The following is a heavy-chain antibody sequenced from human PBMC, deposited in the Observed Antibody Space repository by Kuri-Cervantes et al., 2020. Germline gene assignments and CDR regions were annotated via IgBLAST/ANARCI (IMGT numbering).Heavy chain of an antibody. V-gene: IGHV3-21*01. CDR1: GFTFSSYS. D-gene: IGHD3-22*01. Sequence: GGSLRLSCAASGFTFSSYSMNWVRQAPGKGLEWVSSISSSSSYIYYADSVKGRFTISRDNAKNSLYLQMNSLRAEDTAVYYCARYYDSSGYYYPAYYYYYGMDVWGQGTTVTVSS. CDR2: ISSSSSYI. CDR3: ARYYDSSGYYYPAYYYYYGMDV. J-gene: IGHJ6*02.